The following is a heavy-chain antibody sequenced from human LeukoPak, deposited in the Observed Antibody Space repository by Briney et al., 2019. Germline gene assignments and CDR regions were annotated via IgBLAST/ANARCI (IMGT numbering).Heavy chain of an antibody. Sequence: PSETLSLTCAVYGGSFSGYYWSWIRQPPGKGLEWIGYIYYSGSTYYNPSLKSRVTISVDTSKNQFSLKLSSVTAADTAVYYCARGSDYDSSGYYGVFYWGQGTLVTVSS. D-gene: IGHD3-22*01. CDR3: ARGSDYDSSGYYGVFY. J-gene: IGHJ4*02. V-gene: IGHV4-34*09. CDR1: GGSFSGYY. CDR2: IYYSGST.